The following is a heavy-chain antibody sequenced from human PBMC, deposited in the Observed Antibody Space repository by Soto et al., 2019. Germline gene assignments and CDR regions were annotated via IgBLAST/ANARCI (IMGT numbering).Heavy chain of an antibody. Sequence: ASVKVSCKASGGTFSSYAISWVRQAPGQGLEWMGGIIPIFGTANYAQKFQGRVTITADESTSTAYMELSSLRSEDTAVYYCARGPTGAYYYDSSGYSAIDFDYWGQGTLVTVSS. J-gene: IGHJ4*02. CDR3: ARGPTGAYYYDSSGYSAIDFDY. D-gene: IGHD3-22*01. CDR2: IIPIFGTA. V-gene: IGHV1-69*13. CDR1: GGTFSSYA.